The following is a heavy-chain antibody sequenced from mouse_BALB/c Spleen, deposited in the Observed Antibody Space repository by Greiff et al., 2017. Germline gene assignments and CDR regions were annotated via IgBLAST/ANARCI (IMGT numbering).Heavy chain of an antibody. CDR3: ARGSRGAMDY. Sequence: VKLQESGAELARPGASVKLSCKASGYTFTDYYINWVKQRTGQGLEWIGEIYPGSGNTYYNEKFKGKATLTADKSSSTAYMQLSSLTSEDSAVYFCARGSRGAMDYWGQGTSVTVSS. V-gene: IGHV1-77*01. CDR2: IYPGSGNT. CDR1: GYTFTDYY. J-gene: IGHJ4*01. D-gene: IGHD1-1*01.